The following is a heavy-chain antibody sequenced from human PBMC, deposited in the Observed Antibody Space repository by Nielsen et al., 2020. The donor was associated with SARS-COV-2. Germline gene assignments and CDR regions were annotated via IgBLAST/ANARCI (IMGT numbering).Heavy chain of an antibody. D-gene: IGHD5-18*01. J-gene: IGHJ6*02. CDR2: IYYSGST. V-gene: IGHV4-39*01. CDR1: GGSISSSSYY. CDR3: ARTGYSYGGYYYGMDV. Sequence: SETLSLTCTVSGGSISSSSYYWGWIRQPPGKGLEWIGSIYYSGSTYYNPSLKSRVTISVDTSKNQFSLKLSSVTAADTAVYYCARTGYSYGGYYYGMDVWGQGTMVTVSS.